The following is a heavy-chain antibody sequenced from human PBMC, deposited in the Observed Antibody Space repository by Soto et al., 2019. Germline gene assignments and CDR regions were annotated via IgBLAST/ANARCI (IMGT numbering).Heavy chain of an antibody. Sequence: GASVKVSCKASGCTFSRYTITWVRQAPGQGLEWMGGITPMFGTPNYAQKFQGRVTITADESTSTAYMELSSLRSEDTAMYYCARDGTIYDSSDYYYQYWGQGTLDNVSS. D-gene: IGHD3-22*01. J-gene: IGHJ4*02. V-gene: IGHV1-69*13. CDR1: GCTFSRYT. CDR3: ARDGTIYDSSDYYYQY. CDR2: ITPMFGTP.